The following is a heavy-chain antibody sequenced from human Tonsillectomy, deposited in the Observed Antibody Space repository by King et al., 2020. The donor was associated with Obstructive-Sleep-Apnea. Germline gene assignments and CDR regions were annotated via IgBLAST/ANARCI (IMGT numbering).Heavy chain of an antibody. CDR2: IYYSGST. CDR3: ARDYYDSSGYFDY. Sequence: PLQESGPGLVKPSETLSLTCTVSGGSISSYYWSWIRPPPGKGLEWIGYIYYSGSTNYNPSLKSRVTISVDTSKNQFSLKLSSVTAADTAVYYCARDYYDSSGYFDYWGQGTLVTVSS. V-gene: IGHV4-59*01. J-gene: IGHJ4*02. CDR1: GGSISSYY. D-gene: IGHD3-22*01.